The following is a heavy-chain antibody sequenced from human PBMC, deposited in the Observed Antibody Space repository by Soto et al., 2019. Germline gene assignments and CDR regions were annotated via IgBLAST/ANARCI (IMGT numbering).Heavy chain of an antibody. V-gene: IGHV3-30-3*01. Sequence: QVQLVESGGGVVQPGRSLRLSCAASGFTFSSYAMHWVRQAPGKGLEWVAVISYDGSNKYYADSVKGRFTISRDNSKNTLYLQMNSLRAEDPAVYYCARHDYWGQGTLVTVSS. CDR2: ISYDGSNK. J-gene: IGHJ4*02. CDR1: GFTFSSYA. CDR3: ARHDY.